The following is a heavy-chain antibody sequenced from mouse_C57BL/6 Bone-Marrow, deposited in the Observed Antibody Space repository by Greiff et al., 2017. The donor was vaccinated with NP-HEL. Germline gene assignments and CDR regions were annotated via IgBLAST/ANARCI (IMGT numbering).Heavy chain of an antibody. CDR2: IYPGSGNT. V-gene: IGHV1-76*01. Sequence: VQLQESGAELVRPGASVKLSCKASGYTFTDYYINWVKQRPGQGLEWIARIYPGSGNTYYNEKFKGKATLTAEKSSSTSYMQLSSLTSEDSAVYFCASLLDYWGQGTTLTVSS. J-gene: IGHJ2*01. CDR3: ASLLDY. CDR1: GYTFTDYY. D-gene: IGHD2-1*01.